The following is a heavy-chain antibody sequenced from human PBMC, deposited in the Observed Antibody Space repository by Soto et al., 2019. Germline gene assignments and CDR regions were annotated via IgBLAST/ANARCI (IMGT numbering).Heavy chain of an antibody. CDR3: ARGRPDTAMGISLGREFDY. J-gene: IGHJ4*02. CDR2: IIPIFGTA. V-gene: IGHV1-69*01. CDR1: GGTFSSYA. Sequence: QVQLVQSGAEVKKPGSSVKVSCKASGGTFSSYAISWVRQAPGQGLEWMGGIIPIFGTANYAQKFQGRVTITADESTSTAYMELSSLRSEDTAGYYCARGRPDTAMGISLGREFDYWGQGTLVTVSS. D-gene: IGHD5-18*01.